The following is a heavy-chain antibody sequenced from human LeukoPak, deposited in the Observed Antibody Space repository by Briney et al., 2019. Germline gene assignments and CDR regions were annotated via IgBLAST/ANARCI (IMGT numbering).Heavy chain of an antibody. Sequence: SGGSLRLSCAASGFTFSSYSMSWVRQAPGKGRVWVSAISGSGGSTYYADSVKGRFTISRDNSKNTLYLQMNSLRAEDTAVYYCAKWTRVRTPDYWGQGTLVTVSS. CDR1: GFTFSSYS. J-gene: IGHJ4*02. CDR2: ISGSGGST. V-gene: IGHV3-23*01. D-gene: IGHD4-11*01. CDR3: AKWTRVRTPDY.